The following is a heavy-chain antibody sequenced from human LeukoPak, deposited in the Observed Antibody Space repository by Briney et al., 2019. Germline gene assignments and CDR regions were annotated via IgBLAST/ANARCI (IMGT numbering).Heavy chain of an antibody. CDR1: DGSISGYY. CDR3: ARDRRLATVNDYYYYYMDV. D-gene: IGHD4-11*01. J-gene: IGHJ6*03. Sequence: SETLSLTCTLPDGSISGYYWSWIRQPAGKGLEWIGRIDTSWSTNYNPSLKSRVTMSLDTSKNQFSLKLTSVTAADTAVYYCARDRRLATVNDYYYYYMDVWCKGTTVTVSS. CDR2: IDTSWST. V-gene: IGHV4-4*07.